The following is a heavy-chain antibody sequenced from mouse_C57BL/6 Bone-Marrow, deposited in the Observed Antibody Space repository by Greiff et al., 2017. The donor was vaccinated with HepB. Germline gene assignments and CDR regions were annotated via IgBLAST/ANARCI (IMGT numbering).Heavy chain of an antibody. Sequence: EVKLMESGGGLVQPGGSRKLSCAASGFTFSSFGMHWVRQAPEKGLEWVAYISSGSSTIYYADTVKGRFTISRDTPKNTLFLQMTSLRSEDTAMYYCATMITTWYFDVWGAGTTVTVSS. CDR3: ATMITTWYFDV. CDR1: GFTFSSFG. J-gene: IGHJ1*01. V-gene: IGHV5-17*02. CDR2: ISSGSSTI. D-gene: IGHD2-4*01.